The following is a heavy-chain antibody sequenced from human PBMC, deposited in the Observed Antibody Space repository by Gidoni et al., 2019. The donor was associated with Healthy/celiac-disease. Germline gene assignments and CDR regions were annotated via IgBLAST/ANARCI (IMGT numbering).Heavy chain of an antibody. Sequence: QVQLVESGGGVVRPGRSLGLPCPASGFTFSSNAMHGVRQVPGKGLEWVAVISYDGSNKYYADSVKGRFTISRDNSKNTLYLQMNSLRAEDTAVYYCARASIAVAGAFDYWGQGTLVTVSS. J-gene: IGHJ4*02. CDR1: GFTFSSNA. V-gene: IGHV3-30-3*01. D-gene: IGHD6-19*01. CDR3: ARASIAVAGAFDY. CDR2: ISYDGSNK.